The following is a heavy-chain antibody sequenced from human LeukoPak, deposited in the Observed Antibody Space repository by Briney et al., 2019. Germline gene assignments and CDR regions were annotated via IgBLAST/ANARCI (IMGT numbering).Heavy chain of an antibody. CDR1: GGSISSSSYY. CDR2: IYYSGST. D-gene: IGHD6-19*01. CDR3: ARASSGWYNWFDP. V-gene: IGHV4-39*07. Sequence: SETLSLTCTVSGGSISSSSYYWGWIRQPPGKGLEWIGSIYYSGSTYYNPSLKSRVTISVDTSKNQFSLKLSSMTAADTAVYYCARASSGWYNWFDPWGQGTLVTVSS. J-gene: IGHJ5*02.